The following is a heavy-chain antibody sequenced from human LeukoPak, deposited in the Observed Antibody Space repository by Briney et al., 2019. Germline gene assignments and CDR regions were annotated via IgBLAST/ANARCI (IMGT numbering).Heavy chain of an antibody. J-gene: IGHJ5*02. D-gene: IGHD2-2*01. CDR2: IIPIFGTA. Sequence: GASVKVSCKASGGTFSSYAISWVRQAPGQGLEWMGGIIPIFGTANYAQKFQGRVTITADESTSTAYMELSSLRSEDTAVYYCARNTGYCSSTSCHHPWFDPWGQGTLVTVSS. CDR1: GGTFSSYA. V-gene: IGHV1-69*13. CDR3: ARNTGYCSSTSCHHPWFDP.